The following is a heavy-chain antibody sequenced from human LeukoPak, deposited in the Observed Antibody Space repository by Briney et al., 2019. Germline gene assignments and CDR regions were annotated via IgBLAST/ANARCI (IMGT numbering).Heavy chain of an antibody. J-gene: IGHJ4*02. CDR2: IYHSGTT. CDR1: GGSISSGGYS. CDR3: AAQYYYGSGSYSH. D-gene: IGHD3-10*01. Sequence: SETLSLTCAVSGGSISSGGYSWSWIRQPPGKGLEWIGYIYHSGTTFYHPSLKSRVTISIDKSKNQFSLRLSSVTAADTAVYYCAAQYYYGSGSYSHWGQGTLVTVSS. V-gene: IGHV4-30-2*01.